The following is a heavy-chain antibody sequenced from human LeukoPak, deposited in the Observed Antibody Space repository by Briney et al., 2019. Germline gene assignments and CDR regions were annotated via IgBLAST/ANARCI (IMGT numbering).Heavy chain of an antibody. CDR2: IYSGGSA. V-gene: IGHV3-66*02. CDR3: ARGLVVPAGIDS. J-gene: IGHJ4*02. D-gene: IGHD2-2*01. CDR1: GFTVSSNY. Sequence: GGSLRLSCAASGFTVSSNYMSWVRQAPGKGLEWVSIIYSGGSAYYADSVKGRFTISRDNSKNTLYLQMNNLRAEDTAVYYCARGLVVPAGIDSWGQGTLVTVSS.